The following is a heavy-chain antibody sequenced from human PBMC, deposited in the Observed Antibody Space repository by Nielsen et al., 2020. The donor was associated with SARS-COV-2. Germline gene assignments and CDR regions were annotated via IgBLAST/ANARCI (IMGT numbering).Heavy chain of an antibody. Sequence: GESLKISCVASGFTFSKAWMSWVRQAPGKGLEWVSAISESGGATYYTDSVKGRFTISRDNSRNTLYLEMNSLRADDTAVYYCAKHEGEDWGQGTLVTVSS. CDR2: ISESGGAT. J-gene: IGHJ4*02. V-gene: IGHV3-23*01. D-gene: IGHD3-10*01. CDR1: GFTFSKAW. CDR3: AKHEGED.